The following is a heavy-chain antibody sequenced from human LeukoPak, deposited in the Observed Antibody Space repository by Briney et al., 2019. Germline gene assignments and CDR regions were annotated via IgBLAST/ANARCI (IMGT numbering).Heavy chain of an antibody. CDR2: IYPRDGST. D-gene: IGHD7-27*01. CDR3: ARGPPNWGYDY. J-gene: IGHJ4*02. Sequence: ASVKVSCKASGYTFTSNYIHWVRQAPGQGLEWMGMIYPRDGSTSYAQKFQGRVTVTRDTSTSTVHMELSGLRSEDTAVYYCARGPPNWGYDYWGPGTLVTVSS. CDR1: GYTFTSNY. V-gene: IGHV1-46*01.